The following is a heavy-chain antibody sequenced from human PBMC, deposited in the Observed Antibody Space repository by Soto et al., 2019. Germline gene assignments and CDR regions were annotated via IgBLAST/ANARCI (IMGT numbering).Heavy chain of an antibody. J-gene: IGHJ5*02. Sequence: ELQLVESGGGLVQPGRSLRLSCAASGFTFDDFVMHWVRQPPGRGLEWVSGITWNSDILDYADSVKGRFTISRDNAKNSLSLQIDSLIPDDMDLYYCAKEGDQIRWLKVYQFDLWGQGTLVTVSS. CDR2: ITWNSDIL. V-gene: IGHV3-9*03. D-gene: IGHD5-12*01. CDR3: AKEGDQIRWLKVYQFDL. CDR1: GFTFDDFV.